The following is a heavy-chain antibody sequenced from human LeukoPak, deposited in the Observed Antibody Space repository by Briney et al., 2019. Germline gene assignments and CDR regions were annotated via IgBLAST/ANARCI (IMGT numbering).Heavy chain of an antibody. V-gene: IGHV3-48*03. CDR2: ISSSGRTI. D-gene: IGHD6-19*01. CDR3: ARAYSSAWYGGY. Sequence: QPGGSLRLSCAASGFTFSSYEMNWVRQAPGKGLEWVSYISSSGRTINYADPVKGRFTISRDNAKNSLYLQMSSLRVEDTAVYYCARAYSSAWYGGYWGQGALVTVSS. CDR1: GFTFSSYE. J-gene: IGHJ4*02.